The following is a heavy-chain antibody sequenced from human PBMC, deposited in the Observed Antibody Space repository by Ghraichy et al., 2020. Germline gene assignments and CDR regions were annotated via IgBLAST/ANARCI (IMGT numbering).Heavy chain of an antibody. CDR3: ARQSYGSTSSWYWDY. CDR1: GSSISNFR. D-gene: IGHD6-13*01. J-gene: IGHJ4*02. CDR2: ISDNGNT. V-gene: IGHV4-59*08. Sequence: PETLSLTCTVSGSSISNFRWTWIRQPPGKGLEWIGYISDNGNTIYSPSLKSRVTISVDTSKNQFSLSLSSVTAADTAVYYCARQSYGSTSSWYWDYWGQGTLVTVSS.